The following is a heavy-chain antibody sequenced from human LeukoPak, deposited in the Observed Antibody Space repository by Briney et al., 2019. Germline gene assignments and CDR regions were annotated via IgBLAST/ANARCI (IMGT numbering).Heavy chain of an antibody. Sequence: PGGSLRLSCAASGFTFSSYAMHWVRQAPGKGLEWVAAISYDGSNTYYADSVKGRFTISRDNFKSTLYLQMNSLRPEDTAVYYCASPYSSGWIHFYLAYWGQGTLVTVSS. V-gene: IGHV3-30-3*01. J-gene: IGHJ4*02. CDR1: GFTFSSYA. CDR3: ASPYSSGWIHFYLAY. CDR2: ISYDGSNT. D-gene: IGHD6-19*01.